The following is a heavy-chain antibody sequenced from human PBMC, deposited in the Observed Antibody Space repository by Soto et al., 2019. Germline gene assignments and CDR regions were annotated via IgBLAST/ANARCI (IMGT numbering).Heavy chain of an antibody. D-gene: IGHD4-4*01. V-gene: IGHV4-59*08. J-gene: IGHJ5*02. Sequence: SETLSLTCTVSGGSISSYYWSWIRQPPGKKLEWIGYIYYSGSTNYNPSLKSRVTISVDTSKNQFSLKLSSVTAADTVLYYCARLKTNYSRYNWFDPWGQGTLVTVSS. CDR1: GGSISSYY. CDR2: IYYSGST. CDR3: ARLKTNYSRYNWFDP.